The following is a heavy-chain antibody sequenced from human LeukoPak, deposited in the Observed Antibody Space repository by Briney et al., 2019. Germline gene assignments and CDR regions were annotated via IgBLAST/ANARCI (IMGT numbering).Heavy chain of an antibody. J-gene: IGHJ6*03. CDR2: LSYDGNNK. CDR3: ARDRQPIAPYYYMDV. D-gene: IGHD6-13*01. CDR1: GFIFSNYA. V-gene: IGHV3-30*04. Sequence: GGSLRLSCAASGFIFSNYAMYRVRQAPGKGLEWVTVLSYDGNNKYYADSVKGRFTVSRDNSMHTLYLQMNSLRPEDTAVYYCARDRQPIAPYYYMDVWGKGTTVTVSS.